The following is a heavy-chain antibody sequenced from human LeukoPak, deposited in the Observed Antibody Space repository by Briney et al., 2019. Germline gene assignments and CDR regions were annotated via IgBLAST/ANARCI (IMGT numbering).Heavy chain of an antibody. CDR3: ARVYTFRRGYYSYYGMDV. D-gene: IGHD3-3*01. Sequence: ASETLSLTCAVYGGSFSGYYWSWIRQPPGKGLEWIGEINHSGSTNYNPSLKSRVTISVDTSKNQFSLKLSSVTAADTAVYYCARVYTFRRGYYSYYGMDVRGQGTTVTVSS. J-gene: IGHJ6*02. CDR2: INHSGST. CDR1: GGSFSGYY. V-gene: IGHV4-34*01.